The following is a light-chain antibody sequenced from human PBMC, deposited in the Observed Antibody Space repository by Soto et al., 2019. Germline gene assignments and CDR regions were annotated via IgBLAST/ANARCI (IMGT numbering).Light chain of an antibody. CDR3: MQALQSLT. CDR1: QILLYNNTYNY. CDR2: FGS. Sequence: DIVMTQSPLSLPVTTVAPPSIYCRSSQILLYNNTYNYLDWYVQKPGQSPQLLIYFGSNRAPGVPDRFSGSGSGTDFTLKINRVEAEDVGTYYCMQALQSLTFGQGTRLEIK. V-gene: IGKV2-28*01. J-gene: IGKJ5*01.